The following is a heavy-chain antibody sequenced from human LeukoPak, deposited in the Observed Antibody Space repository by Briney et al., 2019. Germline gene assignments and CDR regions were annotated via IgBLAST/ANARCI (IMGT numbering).Heavy chain of an antibody. CDR2: IIPIFHTP. V-gene: IGHV1-69*13. J-gene: IGHJ6*03. CDR1: GGTFNNYG. CDR3: AKDKYSIRPRGYYYYMDV. D-gene: IGHD6-13*01. Sequence: SVKVSCKASGGTFNNYGISWVRQAPGQGLEWMGGIIPIFHTPNYAQKFQGRVTITADESTRTAYMELSSLRAEDTAVYYCAKDKYSIRPRGYYYYMDVWGKGTTVTISS.